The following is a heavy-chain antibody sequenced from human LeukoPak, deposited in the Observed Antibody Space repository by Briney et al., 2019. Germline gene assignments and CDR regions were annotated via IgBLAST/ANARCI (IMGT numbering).Heavy chain of an antibody. CDR1: GGSISSYY. V-gene: IGHV4-59*01. D-gene: IGHD3-22*01. Sequence: SETLSLTCTVSGGSISSYYWSWIRQPPGKGLEWIGYIYYSGSTNYNPSLKSRVTISVDTSKNQFSLKLSSVTAADTAVYYCARSDSSGYYATLDYWGQGTLVTVSS. CDR3: ARSDSSGYYATLDY. J-gene: IGHJ4*02. CDR2: IYYSGST.